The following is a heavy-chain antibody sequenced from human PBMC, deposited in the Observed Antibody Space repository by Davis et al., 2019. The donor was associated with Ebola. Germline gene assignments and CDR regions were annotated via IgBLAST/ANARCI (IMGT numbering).Heavy chain of an antibody. CDR3: VKTRSNWWNDALEI. CDR1: GFTFSSYG. J-gene: IGHJ3*02. CDR2: IWYDGSNK. V-gene: IGHV3-30*02. Sequence: PGGSLRLSCAASGFTFSSYGMHWVRQAPGKGLEWVAVIWYDGSNKYYADSVKGRFTISRDNSKNTLYLQMNSLRPEDTAVYYCVKTRSNWWNDALEIWGRGTMVIVSS. D-gene: IGHD2-8*02.